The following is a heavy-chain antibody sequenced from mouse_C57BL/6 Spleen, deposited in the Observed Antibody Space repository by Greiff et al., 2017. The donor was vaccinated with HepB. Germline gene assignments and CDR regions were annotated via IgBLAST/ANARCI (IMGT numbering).Heavy chain of an antibody. CDR3: ARVYYYGSSPRWDFDV. Sequence: VQLQQPGAELVRPGSSVKLSCKASGYTFTSYWMHWVKQRPIQGLEWIGNIDPSDSETHYNQKFKDKATLTVDNSSSTAYMQLSSLTSEDSAVYYCARVYYYGSSPRWDFDVWGTGTTVTVSS. CDR1: GYTFTSYW. V-gene: IGHV1-52*01. CDR2: IDPSDSET. J-gene: IGHJ1*03. D-gene: IGHD1-1*01.